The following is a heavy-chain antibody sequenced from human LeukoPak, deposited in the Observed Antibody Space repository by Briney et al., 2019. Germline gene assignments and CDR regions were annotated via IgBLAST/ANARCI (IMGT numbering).Heavy chain of an antibody. CDR1: GGSFSDYY. J-gene: IGHJ4*02. CDR2: ISHSGST. D-gene: IGHD5-12*01. CDR3: AAQYSGYVRLDY. Sequence: SETLSLTCAVYGGSFSDYYWSWIRQPPGKGLEWIGEISHSGSTNYNPSLKSRVTMSVDASKNQFSLKLTSVTAADTAVYYCAAQYSGYVRLDYWGQGTLVTVTS. V-gene: IGHV4-34*01.